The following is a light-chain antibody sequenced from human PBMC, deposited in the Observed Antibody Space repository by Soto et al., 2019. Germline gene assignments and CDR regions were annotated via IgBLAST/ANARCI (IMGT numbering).Light chain of an antibody. J-gene: IGLJ1*01. CDR3: CSYAGNPYV. Sequence: QSVLTQPPSASGAAGQVVTISCSGGDSNIGSNSVYWYQHLPRMAPKLMIFDVNKRPSGVPDRFSGSKSGNTASLTISRLQAEDEADYYCCSYAGNPYVFGTGTKVTVL. CDR1: DSNIGSNS. V-gene: IGLV1-44*01. CDR2: DVN.